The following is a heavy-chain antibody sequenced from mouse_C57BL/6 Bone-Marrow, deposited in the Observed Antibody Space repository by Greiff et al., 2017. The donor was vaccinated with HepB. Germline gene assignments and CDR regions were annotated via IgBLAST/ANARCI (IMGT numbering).Heavy chain of an antibody. CDR3: ARAPYYYGSSPYWYFDV. CDR2: ISDGGSYT. D-gene: IGHD1-1*01. CDR1: GFTFSSYA. Sequence: EVQVVESGGGLVKPGGSLKLSCAASGFTFSSYAMSWVRQTPEKRLEWVATISDGGSYTYYPDNVKGRFTISRDNAKNNLYLQMIHLKSEDTAMYYCARAPYYYGSSPYWYFDVWGTGTTVTVSS. V-gene: IGHV5-4*01. J-gene: IGHJ1*03.